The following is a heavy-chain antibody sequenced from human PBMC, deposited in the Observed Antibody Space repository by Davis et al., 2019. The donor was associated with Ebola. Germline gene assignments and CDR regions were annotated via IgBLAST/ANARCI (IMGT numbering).Heavy chain of an antibody. CDR2: IIPIFGTA. V-gene: IGHV1-69*13. Sequence: SVKVSCKASGGTFSSYAISWVRQAPGQGLEWMGGIIPIFGTANYAQKFQGRVTITADESTSTAYMELRSLRSDDTAVYYCARETYYYGSGSYYAGEEYYFDYWGQGTLVTVSS. CDR3: ARETYYYGSGSYYAGEEYYFDY. D-gene: IGHD3-10*01. J-gene: IGHJ4*02. CDR1: GGTFSSYA.